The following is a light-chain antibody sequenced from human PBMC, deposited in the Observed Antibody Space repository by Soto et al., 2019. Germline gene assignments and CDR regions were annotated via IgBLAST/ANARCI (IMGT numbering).Light chain of an antibody. CDR1: QSISLS. Sequence: DIRMTQSPSTLSAFVGDRVTITCRASQSISLSLAWYQQKPGKAPDLLIPDASNLERGVPSRFSGSGSGTEFTLTISSLQPDDFANYYCQQYNSYWTFGPGTKVDIK. CDR2: DAS. CDR3: QQYNSYWT. J-gene: IGKJ1*01. V-gene: IGKV1-5*01.